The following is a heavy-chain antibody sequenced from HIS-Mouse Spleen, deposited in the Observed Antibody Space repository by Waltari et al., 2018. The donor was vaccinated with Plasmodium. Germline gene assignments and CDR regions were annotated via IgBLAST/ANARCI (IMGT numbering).Heavy chain of an antibody. V-gene: IGHV4-34*01. CDR3: ARGRVLGTSSGYFDL. D-gene: IGHD3-10*01. CDR2: IKHSGST. CDR1: GGSFSGYY. J-gene: IGHJ2*01. Sequence: QVQLQQWGAGLLKPSETLSLTCAVYGGSFSGYYWSWIRQPPGKGLEWLGEIKHSGSTNDNPSLKSRVTISVDTSKNQFSLKLSSVTAADTAVYYCARGRVLGTSSGYFDLWGRGTLVTVSS.